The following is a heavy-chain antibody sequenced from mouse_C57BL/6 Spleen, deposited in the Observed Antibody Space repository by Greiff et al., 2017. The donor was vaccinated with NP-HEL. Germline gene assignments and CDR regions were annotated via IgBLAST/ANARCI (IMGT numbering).Heavy chain of an antibody. D-gene: IGHD4-1*01. Sequence: EVQVVESGEGLVKPGGSLKLSCAASGFTFSSYAMSWVRQTPEKRLEWVAYISSGGDYIYYADTVKGRFTISRDNARNTLYLQMSSLKSEDTAMYYCTREGWDEGWYFDVWGTGTTVTVSS. V-gene: IGHV5-9-1*02. CDR3: TREGWDEGWYFDV. CDR1: GFTFSSYA. CDR2: ISSGGDYI. J-gene: IGHJ1*03.